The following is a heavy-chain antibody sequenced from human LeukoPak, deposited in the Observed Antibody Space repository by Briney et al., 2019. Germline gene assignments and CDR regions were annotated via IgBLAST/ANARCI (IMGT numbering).Heavy chain of an antibody. Sequence: ASVKVSCKASGYAFTGYYIHWVRQAPGQGLEWMGWINPNGGGTNYAQNFQGRVTMTRDTSISTAYMELSRLRSDDTAIYYCARENNSGWYRKAAFDYWGQGTLVTVTS. D-gene: IGHD6-19*01. J-gene: IGHJ4*02. V-gene: IGHV1-2*02. CDR3: ARENNSGWYRKAAFDY. CDR2: INPNGGGT. CDR1: GYAFTGYY.